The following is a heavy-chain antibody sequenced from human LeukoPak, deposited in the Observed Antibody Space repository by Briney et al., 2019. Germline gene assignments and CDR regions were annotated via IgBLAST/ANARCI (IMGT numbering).Heavy chain of an antibody. CDR1: GGSISSYY. Sequence: KTSETLSLTCTVSGGSISSYYWSWIRQPPGKGLEWIGYIYYSGSTNYNPSLKRRVTISVDTSKNQFSLKLSSVTAADTAVYYCARSLEYYDSSGYYPTTEFFQHWGQGTLVTVSS. CDR3: ARSLEYYDSSGYYPTTEFFQH. J-gene: IGHJ1*01. D-gene: IGHD3-22*01. V-gene: IGHV4-59*08. CDR2: IYYSGST.